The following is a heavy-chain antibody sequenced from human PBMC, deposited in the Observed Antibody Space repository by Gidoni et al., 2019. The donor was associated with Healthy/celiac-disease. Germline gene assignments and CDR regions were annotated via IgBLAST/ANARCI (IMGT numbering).Heavy chain of an antibody. CDR3: AREGYYYDSSDYGFFDY. CDR2: IWYDGSNK. Sequence: QVQLVESGGGVVQPGRSLRLSCATSGFPFSSYGMHWVRQAPGKGLEWVAVIWYDGSNKYYADSVKGRFTISRDNSKNTLYLQMNSLRAEDTAVYYCAREGYYYDSSDYGFFDYWGQGTLVTVSS. CDR1: GFPFSSYG. J-gene: IGHJ4*02. D-gene: IGHD3-22*01. V-gene: IGHV3-33*01.